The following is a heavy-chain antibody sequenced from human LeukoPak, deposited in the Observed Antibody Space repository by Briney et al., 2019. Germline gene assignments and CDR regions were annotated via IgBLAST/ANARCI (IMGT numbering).Heavy chain of an antibody. Sequence: GASVKVSCKASGYTFTSYGISWVRQAPGQGLEWMGWISAYNGNTNYAQKLQGRVTMTTDTSTSTAYMELRSLRSDDTAVYYRARDLPKLLWFGELLSTKPYYYYMDVWGKGTTVTVSS. CDR3: ARDLPKLLWFGELLSTKPYYYYMDV. CDR1: GYTFTSYG. CDR2: ISAYNGNT. D-gene: IGHD3-10*01. J-gene: IGHJ6*03. V-gene: IGHV1-18*01.